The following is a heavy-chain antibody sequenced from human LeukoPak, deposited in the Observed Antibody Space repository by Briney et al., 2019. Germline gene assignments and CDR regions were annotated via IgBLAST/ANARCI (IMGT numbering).Heavy chain of an antibody. J-gene: IGHJ5*02. V-gene: IGHV1-2*02. CDR3: ARDRGSIVGDWFDP. CDR2: INPNSGGT. Sequence: ASVKVSCKASGYTFTGYYMHWVRQAPGQGLEWMGWINPNSGGTNYAQEFQGRVTMTRDTSISTAYMELSRLRSDDTAVYYCARDRGSIVGDWFDPWGQGTLVTVSS. CDR1: GYTFTGYY. D-gene: IGHD1-26*01.